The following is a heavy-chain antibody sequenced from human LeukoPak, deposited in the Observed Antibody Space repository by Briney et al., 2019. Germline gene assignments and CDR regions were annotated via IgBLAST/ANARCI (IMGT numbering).Heavy chain of an antibody. D-gene: IGHD2-15*01. V-gene: IGHV4-59*08. CDR1: GGSISSYY. CDR2: IYYSGST. J-gene: IGHJ4*02. Sequence: SETLSLTCAVYGGSISSYYWSWIRQPPGKGLEWIGYIYYSGSTNYNPSLKSRVTISVDTSKNQFSLKLSSVTAADTAVYYCARYLGYCSGGSCYATPLFDYWGQGTLVTVSS. CDR3: ARYLGYCSGGSCYATPLFDY.